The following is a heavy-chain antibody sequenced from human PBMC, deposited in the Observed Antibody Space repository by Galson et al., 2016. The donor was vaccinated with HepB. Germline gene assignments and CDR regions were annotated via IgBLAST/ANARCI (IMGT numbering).Heavy chain of an antibody. D-gene: IGHD6-25*01. Sequence: SVKVSCKASGDTFTGYYIHWVRQAPGQGLEWMAWLSANSGATNYAQRFQGWVTMTRDTSISTAYMELTSLTSDATAIYYCATSTGYRSGWGAFDIWGQGTMVTVAS. J-gene: IGHJ3*02. CDR1: GDTFTGYY. V-gene: IGHV1-2*04. CDR3: ATSTGYRSGWGAFDI. CDR2: LSANSGAT.